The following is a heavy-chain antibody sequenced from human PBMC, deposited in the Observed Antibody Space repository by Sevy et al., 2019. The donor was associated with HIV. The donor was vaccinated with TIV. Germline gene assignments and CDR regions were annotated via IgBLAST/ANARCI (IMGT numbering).Heavy chain of an antibody. CDR1: GFTFSDYY. V-gene: IGHV3-11*06. J-gene: IGHJ4*02. D-gene: IGHD3-16*01. Sequence: GWSLRLSCTASGFTFSDYYMSWIRQAPGKGLEWVSYISGLSNYINYADSVKGRFSISRDNVKDSLYLQMNSLRADDTAVYFCARRAVNWDYFEYWGQGTLVTVSS. CDR3: ARRAVNWDYFEY. CDR2: ISGLSNYI.